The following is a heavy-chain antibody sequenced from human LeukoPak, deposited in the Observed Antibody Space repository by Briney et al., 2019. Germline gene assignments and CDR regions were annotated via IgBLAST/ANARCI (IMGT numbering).Heavy chain of an antibody. Sequence: GGSLRLSCATSGFTFSSYTMTWVRPAPGNGLEYISGIGTSAGSTIYADSVKGRFTISRDNSMNTVYLQMDSLRVEDTAVYYCAKDPNWDRGYWGQGTLVTVSS. CDR2: IGTSAGST. CDR1: GFTFSSYT. CDR3: AKDPNWDRGY. D-gene: IGHD3-10*01. V-gene: IGHV3-23*01. J-gene: IGHJ4*02.